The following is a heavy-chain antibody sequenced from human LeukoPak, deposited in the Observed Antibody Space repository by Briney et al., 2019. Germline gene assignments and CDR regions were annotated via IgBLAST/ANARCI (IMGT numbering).Heavy chain of an antibody. CDR3: ARNEVYYGSGSSPGRYNWFDP. J-gene: IGHJ5*02. D-gene: IGHD3-10*01. Sequence: SETLSLTCTVSGGSISSYYWSWIRQPPGKGLEWIGSIYYSGSTYYNPSLKSRVTISVDTSKNQFSLKLSSVTAADTAVYYCARNEVYYGSGSSPGRYNWFDPWGQGTLVTVSS. CDR1: GGSISSYY. CDR2: IYYSGST. V-gene: IGHV4-59*05.